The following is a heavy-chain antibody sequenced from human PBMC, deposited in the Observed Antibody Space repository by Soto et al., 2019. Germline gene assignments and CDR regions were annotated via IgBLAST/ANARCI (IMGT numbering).Heavy chain of an antibody. D-gene: IGHD3-16*01. V-gene: IGHV3-30*04. J-gene: IGHJ5*02. CDR2: VSYDGSIE. CDR1: GFTFGSYA. Sequence: PGGSLRLSCTGSGFTFGSYAMHWVRLAPGKGLEWVAVVSYDGSIENYADSVRGRFTISRDNSKNTVFLQMNSLRVEDTAVYYCAKDLYYYDFSLDDSWGQGTLVTVSS. CDR3: AKDLYYYDFSLDDS.